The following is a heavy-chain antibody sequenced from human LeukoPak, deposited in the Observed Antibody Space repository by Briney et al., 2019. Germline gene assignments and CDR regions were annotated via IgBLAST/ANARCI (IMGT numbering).Heavy chain of an antibody. CDR3: ARQYYDYVWGSYCLDY. CDR1: GFSIDEYA. V-gene: IGHV3-9*01. CDR2: ISWNSGYT. J-gene: IGHJ4*02. D-gene: IGHD3-16*01. Sequence: PGRSLRLSCTVSGFSIDEYAMHWVRQVPGKGLEWVSYISWNSGYTGYADSVKGRFIISRDNSKNTLYLQMNSLRAEDSAVFYCARQYYDYVWGSYCLDYWGQGTLVTVSS.